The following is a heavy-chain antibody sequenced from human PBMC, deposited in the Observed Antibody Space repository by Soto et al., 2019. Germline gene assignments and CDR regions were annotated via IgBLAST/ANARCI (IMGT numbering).Heavy chain of an antibody. D-gene: IGHD1-26*01. CDR3: ARESGGSSRIHYYYYYMDV. V-gene: IGHV4-4*02. Sequence: SETLSLTCAVSGGSISTNNWWHWVRQPPGEGLEWIGEIHHTGSTNYSPSLKSRVTMSIDESTNQFSLRLTSVTAADTAVYYCARESGGSSRIHYYYYYMDVWGKGTTVTVSS. CDR1: GGSISTNNW. CDR2: IHHTGST. J-gene: IGHJ6*03.